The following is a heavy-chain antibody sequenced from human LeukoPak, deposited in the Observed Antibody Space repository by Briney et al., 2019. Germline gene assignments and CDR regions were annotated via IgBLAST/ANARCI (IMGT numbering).Heavy chain of an antibody. D-gene: IGHD6-19*01. V-gene: IGHV3-74*01. J-gene: IGHJ4*02. Sequence: GGSLRLSCAASGFTFSSYWMHWVRQAPGKGLVWVSRVKYDGSSTNYADSVKGRFTISRDNANNTLYLQTNSLRAEDTAVYYCARVSAVAGTYDYWGQGTLVTVSS. CDR1: GFTFSSYW. CDR2: VKYDGSST. CDR3: ARVSAVAGTYDY.